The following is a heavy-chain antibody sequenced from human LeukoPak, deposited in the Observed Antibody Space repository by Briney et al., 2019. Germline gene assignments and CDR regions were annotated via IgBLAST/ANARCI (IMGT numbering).Heavy chain of an antibody. D-gene: IGHD1-26*01. Sequence: ASVKVSCKASGYTFTRYYMHWVPQAPGQGLEWMGWINPNSGGTNYAQKFQGRVTMTRDTSISTAYMELSRLRSDDTAVYYCAMGFGSYSLGVFYWGQGTLVTVSS. CDR2: INPNSGGT. V-gene: IGHV1-2*02. CDR1: GYTFTRYY. CDR3: AMGFGSYSLGVFY. J-gene: IGHJ4*02.